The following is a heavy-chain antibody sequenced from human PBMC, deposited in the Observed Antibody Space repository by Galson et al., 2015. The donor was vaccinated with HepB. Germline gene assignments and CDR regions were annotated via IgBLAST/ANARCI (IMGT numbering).Heavy chain of an antibody. CDR2: IYYSGTT. J-gene: IGHJ4*02. CDR3: ARSYGGNAYIDY. V-gene: IGHV4-31*03. CDR1: GDSISRGGYY. D-gene: IGHD4-23*01. Sequence: LSLTCTVSGDSISRGGYYWSWIRQHPGKGLEWIGYIYYSGTTYYNPSLKSRITILLDTSKNQFSLNLSSVTAADTAVYYCARSYGGNAYIDYWGQGTLVTVSS.